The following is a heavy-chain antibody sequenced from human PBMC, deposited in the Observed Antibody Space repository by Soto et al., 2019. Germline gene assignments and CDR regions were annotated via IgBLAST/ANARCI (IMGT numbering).Heavy chain of an antibody. V-gene: IGHV4-34*01. J-gene: IGHJ6*02. D-gene: IGHD3-3*01. CDR3: ASPRFALRLLEWLYPRDGMDV. CDR1: GGSFSGYY. Sequence: KPSETLSLTCAVYGGSFSGYYWSWIRQPPGKGLEWIGEINHSGSTNYNPSLKSRVTISVDTSKNQFSLKLSSVTAADTAVYYCASPRFALRLLEWLYPRDGMDVWGQGTTVTVS. CDR2: INHSGST.